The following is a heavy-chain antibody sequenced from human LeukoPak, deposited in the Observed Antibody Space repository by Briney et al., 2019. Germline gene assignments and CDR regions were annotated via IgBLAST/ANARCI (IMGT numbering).Heavy chain of an antibody. V-gene: IGHV3-21*01. CDR1: GFTFSSYS. CDR3: ARGDSSSWAGIWFDP. CDR2: ISSSSSYI. D-gene: IGHD6-13*01. J-gene: IGHJ5*02. Sequence: GGSLRLSCAASGFTFSSYSMNWVRQAPGKGLEWVSSISSSSSYIYYADSVKGRFTISRDNAKNSLYLQMNSLRAEDTAVYYCARGDSSSWAGIWFDPWGQGTLVTVSS.